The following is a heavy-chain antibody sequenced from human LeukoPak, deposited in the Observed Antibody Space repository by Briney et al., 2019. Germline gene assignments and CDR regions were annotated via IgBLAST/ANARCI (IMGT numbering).Heavy chain of an antibody. CDR1: GFTFSSYW. D-gene: IGHD6-19*01. Sequence: TGGSLTLSCAASGFTFSSYWMNWVRQAPGKGLEWVANIKQDGSEKYYVDSVKGRFTISRDNAKNSLYLQMNSLRAEDTAVYYCARPVEYNSGWDNFDYWGQGTLVTVSS. V-gene: IGHV3-7*01. CDR2: IKQDGSEK. J-gene: IGHJ4*02. CDR3: ARPVEYNSGWDNFDY.